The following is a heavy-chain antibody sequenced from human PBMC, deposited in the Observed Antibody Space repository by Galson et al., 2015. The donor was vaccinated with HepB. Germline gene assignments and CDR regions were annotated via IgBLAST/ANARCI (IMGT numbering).Heavy chain of an antibody. CDR2: ISGSGGST. Sequence: SLRLSCAASGFTFSSYAMSWVRQAPGKGLEWVSAISGSGGSTYYADSVKGRFTISRDNSKNTLYLQMNSLRAEDTAVYYCARDLGVTMVRGVIRFPDPTSIFDYWGQGTLVTVSS. V-gene: IGHV3-23*01. CDR3: ARDLGVTMVRGVIRFPDPTSIFDY. J-gene: IGHJ4*02. CDR1: GFTFSSYA. D-gene: IGHD3-10*01.